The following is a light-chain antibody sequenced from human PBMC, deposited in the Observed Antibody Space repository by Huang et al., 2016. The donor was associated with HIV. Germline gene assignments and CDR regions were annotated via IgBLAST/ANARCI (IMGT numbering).Light chain of an antibody. CDR3: QQYGSSLFT. V-gene: IGKV3-20*01. CDR1: QSVSSSY. CDR2: GAS. Sequence: EIVLTQSPGTLSLSPGERATLSCRASQSVSSSYLAWYQQKPGQAPRRLIYGASTRATGIPDRFSGSGSGTDFTLTISSLEPEDFAVYYCQQYGSSLFTFGPGTKVDI. J-gene: IGKJ3*01.